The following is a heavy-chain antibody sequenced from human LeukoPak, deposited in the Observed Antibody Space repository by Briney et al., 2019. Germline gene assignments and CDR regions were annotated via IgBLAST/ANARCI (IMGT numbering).Heavy chain of an antibody. CDR1: GGSISSGGEY. CDR3: ARDSMTTGASYWDV. J-gene: IGHJ6*04. Sequence: SETLSLTCTVSGGSISSGGEYWSWIRQHPGKGLERIGYIYYSGSTYYNPSLTSRVTISVDTSKNQFSLKLSSVTAADSDVYYCARDSMTTGASYWDVWGKGTTVTVSS. D-gene: IGHD4-11*01. CDR2: IYYSGST. V-gene: IGHV4-31*03.